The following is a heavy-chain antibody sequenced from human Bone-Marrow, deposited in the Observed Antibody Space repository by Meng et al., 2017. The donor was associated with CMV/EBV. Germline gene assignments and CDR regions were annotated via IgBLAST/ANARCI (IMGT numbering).Heavy chain of an antibody. J-gene: IGHJ5*02. Sequence: SETLSLTCTVSGCSISSSSYYWGWIRQPPGKGLEWIGSIYYSGSTYYNPSLKSRVTISVDTSKNQFSLKLSSVTAADTAVYYCARGNFDIVVVPAAIGGWFDPWGQGTLVTVSS. CDR2: IYYSGST. CDR1: GCSISSSSYY. CDR3: ARGNFDIVVVPAAIGGWFDP. D-gene: IGHD2-2*01. V-gene: IGHV4-39*07.